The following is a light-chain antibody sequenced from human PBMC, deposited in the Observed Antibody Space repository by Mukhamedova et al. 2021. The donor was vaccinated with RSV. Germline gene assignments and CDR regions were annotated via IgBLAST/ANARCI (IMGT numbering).Light chain of an antibody. V-gene: IGKV1-27*01. CDR2: DAS. Sequence: WYQRRVHGKAPKLLIYDASNLETGVPSRFSGSGSGTDFTLTISSLQPEDVATYYCQKYNSAPRTFGQGTKVEIK. CDR3: QKYNSAPRT. J-gene: IGKJ1*01.